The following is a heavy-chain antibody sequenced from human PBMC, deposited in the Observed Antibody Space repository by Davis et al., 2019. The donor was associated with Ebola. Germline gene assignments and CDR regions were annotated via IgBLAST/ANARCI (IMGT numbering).Heavy chain of an antibody. Sequence: MPSETLSLTCAVYGGSFSGYYWSWIRQPPGKGLEWIGEINHSGSTNYNPSLKSRVTISVDTSKNQFSLKLSSVTAADTAVYYCARGAGGQLVHILYYYYGMDVWGKGTTVTVSS. J-gene: IGHJ6*04. D-gene: IGHD6-13*01. CDR1: GGSFSGYY. V-gene: IGHV4-34*01. CDR3: ARGAGGQLVHILYYYYGMDV. CDR2: INHSGST.